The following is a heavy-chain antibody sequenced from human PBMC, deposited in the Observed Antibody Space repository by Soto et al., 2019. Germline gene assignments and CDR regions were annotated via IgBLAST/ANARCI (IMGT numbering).Heavy chain of an antibody. V-gene: IGHV1-2*04. J-gene: IGHJ6*02. CDR2: INPNSGGT. D-gene: IGHD3-10*01. CDR1: GYTFTGYY. Sequence: ASVKVSCKASGYTFTGYYMHWVRQAPGQGLEWMGWINPNSGGTNYAQKFQGWVTMTRDTSISTAYMELSRLRSDDTAVYYCARETDYYGSGSYYNYYYYGMDVWGQGTTVTVSS. CDR3: ARETDYYGSGSYYNYYYYGMDV.